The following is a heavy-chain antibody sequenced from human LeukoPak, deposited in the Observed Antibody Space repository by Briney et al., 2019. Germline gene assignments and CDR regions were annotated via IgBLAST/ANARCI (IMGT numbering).Heavy chain of an antibody. CDR2: IGTVGDT. CDR3: ARETLDVGGDYGWYFDL. CDR1: GFTFSIYD. D-gene: IGHD4-17*01. Sequence: GFLRLSCAASGFTFSIYDMHWVRQATGKGLEWVSAIGTVGDTYYPASVKGRFTISRENAKNSLYLQMNSLRDGDTAVYYCARETLDVGGDYGWYFDLWGRGTLVTVSS. V-gene: IGHV3-13*01. J-gene: IGHJ2*01.